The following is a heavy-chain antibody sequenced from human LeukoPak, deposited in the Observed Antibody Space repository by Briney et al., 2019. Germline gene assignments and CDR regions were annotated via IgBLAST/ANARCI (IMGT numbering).Heavy chain of an antibody. D-gene: IGHD6-19*01. CDR3: ARDSKAVAVDFDY. CDR1: GFTFSSYE. V-gene: IGHV3-48*03. CDR2: ISSSGSII. J-gene: IGHJ4*02. Sequence: GGSLRLSCAASGFTFSSYEMNWGRQTPGKGLEWISYISSSGSIIYYADSVKGRFTISRDNAKNSLYLQMNSLRAEDTAVYYCARDSKAVAVDFDYWGQGTLVTVST.